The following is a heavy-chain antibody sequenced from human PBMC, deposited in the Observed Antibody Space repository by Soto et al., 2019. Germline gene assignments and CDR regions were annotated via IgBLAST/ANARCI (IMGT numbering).Heavy chain of an antibody. V-gene: IGHV4-59*01. Sequence: TAETLSLTCTLSGGSISSYYWSWIRQPPGKGLEWIGYIYDSGSTNYNPSLKSRVTISVDTSKNQFSLKLTSVTAADTAVYYCAAPPRYWGQGTLVTVSS. CDR3: AAPPRY. CDR1: GGSISSYY. J-gene: IGHJ4*02. D-gene: IGHD6-6*01. CDR2: IYDSGST.